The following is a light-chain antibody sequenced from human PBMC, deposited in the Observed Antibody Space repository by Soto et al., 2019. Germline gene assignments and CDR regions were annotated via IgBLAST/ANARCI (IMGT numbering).Light chain of an antibody. CDR1: QSVSSSY. V-gene: IGKV3-20*01. CDR3: QQYGSSPYT. J-gene: IGKJ2*01. Sequence: EIVLTQSPGTRSLSPGERASLSCRASQSVSSSYLAWYQQKPGQAPRLLIYAASSRATGIPDRFSGSGSGTDFTLTLSRLEPEDFAVYYCQQYGSSPYTFGQGTKLEIK. CDR2: AAS.